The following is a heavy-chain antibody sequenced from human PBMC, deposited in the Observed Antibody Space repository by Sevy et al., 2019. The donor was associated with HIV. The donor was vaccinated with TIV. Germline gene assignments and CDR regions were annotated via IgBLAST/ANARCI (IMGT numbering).Heavy chain of an antibody. J-gene: IGHJ4*02. Sequence: ASVKVSCKASGYTFTSYGISWVRQAPGEGLEWMGRISTYNGNTNYALKLQGRVTMTTDTSTSTAYMELRSLRSDDTAVYYCARRYSSSTGKTFDYWGQGTLVTVSS. CDR3: ARRYSSSTGKTFDY. V-gene: IGHV1-18*01. CDR1: GYTFTSYG. D-gene: IGHD6-6*01. CDR2: ISTYNGNT.